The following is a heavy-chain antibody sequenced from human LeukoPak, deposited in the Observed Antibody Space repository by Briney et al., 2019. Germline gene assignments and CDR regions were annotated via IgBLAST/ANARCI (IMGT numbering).Heavy chain of an antibody. CDR2: ISAYNGNT. V-gene: IGHV1-18*01. Sequence: ASVKVSCKASGYTFTSYGISWERQAPGQGLEWMGWISAYNGNTNYAQKLQGRVTMTTDTSTSTAYMELRSLRSDDTAVYYCARCPTVVTPDYYYYYYMDVWGKGTTVTVSS. J-gene: IGHJ6*03. D-gene: IGHD4-23*01. CDR3: ARCPTVVTPDYYYYYYMDV. CDR1: GYTFTSYG.